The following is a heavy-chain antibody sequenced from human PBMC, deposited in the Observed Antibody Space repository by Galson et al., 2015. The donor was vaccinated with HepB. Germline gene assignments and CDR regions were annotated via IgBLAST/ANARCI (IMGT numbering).Heavy chain of an antibody. J-gene: IGHJ4*02. CDR1: GGTFSSYA. CDR3: AGSSSHSYYFDY. D-gene: IGHD6-6*01. Sequence: SVKVSCKASGGTFSSYAISWVRQAPGQGLEWMGGIIPIFGTANYAQKFQGGVTMTRDTSTSTVYMELSSLRSEDTAVYYCAGSSSHSYYFDYWGQGTLVTVSS. V-gene: IGHV1-69*05. CDR2: IIPIFGTA.